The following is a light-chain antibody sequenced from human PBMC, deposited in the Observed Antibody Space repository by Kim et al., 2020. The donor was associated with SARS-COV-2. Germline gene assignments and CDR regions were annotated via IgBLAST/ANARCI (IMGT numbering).Light chain of an antibody. CDR1: RSVSNSY. V-gene: IGKV3-20*01. CDR2: GVS. Sequence: EIVLTQSPGTLSLSPGESATLSCRASRSVSNSYLAWYQQKPGQALRLLIYGVSSRATGIPGRFSGSGSGTDFTLTISGLEAEDFAVYYCQQYGRSPRTFGQGTKVEIK. J-gene: IGKJ1*01. CDR3: QQYGRSPRT.